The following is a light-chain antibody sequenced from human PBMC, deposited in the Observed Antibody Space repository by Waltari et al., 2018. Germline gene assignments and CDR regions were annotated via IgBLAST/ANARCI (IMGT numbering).Light chain of an antibody. V-gene: IGKV3-20*01. Sequence: LTQSPGTLSLSPGERATLSCRASQSISRFLAWYQQKPGQAPRLLIYAASSRATGIPDRFSGSGSGTDFSLTITRLEPEDFAVYFCQNHERLPAVFGQGT. CDR3: QNHERLPAV. CDR2: AAS. CDR1: QSISRF. J-gene: IGKJ1*01.